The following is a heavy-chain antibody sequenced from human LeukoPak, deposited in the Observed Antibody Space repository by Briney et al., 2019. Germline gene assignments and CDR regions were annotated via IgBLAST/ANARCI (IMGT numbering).Heavy chain of an antibody. V-gene: IGHV3-43*01. J-gene: IGHJ4*02. CDR1: GSAFNEYT. D-gene: IGHD1-26*01. CDR2: ITWDGATT. Sequence: GGSLRLSCVASGSAFNEYTMHWVRQAPGKGLEWVSLITWDGATTYYADSVKGRFIISRDNSKNSLYLQMNSLSTEDTALYYCGKDLAGSYLLDYWGQGTLVTVSS. CDR3: GKDLAGSYLLDY.